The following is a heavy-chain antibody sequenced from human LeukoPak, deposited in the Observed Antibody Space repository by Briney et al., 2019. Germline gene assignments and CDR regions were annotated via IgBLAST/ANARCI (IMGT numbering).Heavy chain of an antibody. J-gene: IGHJ5*02. V-gene: IGHV4-39*07. CDR1: GGSISSSRPY. Sequence: SETLSLTCSVSGGSISSSRPYWGWIRQTPGKGLGWVGSIYYNGDTYYNPSFKSRVSMSVDTAKNQISLILTSVTAADTAVYYCSREGYSCPNWFDTWGQGTLVTVSS. CDR3: SREGYSCPNWFDT. CDR2: IYYNGDT. D-gene: IGHD4-11*01.